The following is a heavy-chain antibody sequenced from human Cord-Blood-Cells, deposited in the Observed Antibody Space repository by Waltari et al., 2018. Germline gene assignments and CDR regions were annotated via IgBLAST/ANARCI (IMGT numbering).Heavy chain of an antibody. Sequence: QVQLQQWGAGLLKPSETLSLTCAVYGGSFSGYFLSWRRQPPGKGLEWIGEINHSGSTNYNPSLKSRVTISVDTSKNQFSLKLSSVTAADTAVYYCARGANYDILTGYYLDAFDIWGQGTMVTVSS. V-gene: IGHV4-34*01. D-gene: IGHD3-9*01. CDR2: INHSGST. CDR3: ARGANYDILTGYYLDAFDI. CDR1: GGSFSGYF. J-gene: IGHJ3*02.